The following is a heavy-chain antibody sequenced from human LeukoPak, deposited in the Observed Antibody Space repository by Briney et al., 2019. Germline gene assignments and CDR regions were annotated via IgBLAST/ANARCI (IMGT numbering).Heavy chain of an antibody. CDR1: GFTFSGYA. CDR2: ISYDGSNK. J-gene: IGHJ6*02. V-gene: IGHV3-30*04. Sequence: GGSLRLSCAASGFTFSGYAMHWVRQAPGKGLEWVAVISYDGSNKYYADSVKGRFTISRDNSKNTLFLQMNSLRAEDTAVYYCAREEGDGWMQSRLAHGDYYYYGMDVWGQGTTVTVSS. CDR3: AREEGDGWMQSRLAHGDYYYYGMDV. D-gene: IGHD5-18*01.